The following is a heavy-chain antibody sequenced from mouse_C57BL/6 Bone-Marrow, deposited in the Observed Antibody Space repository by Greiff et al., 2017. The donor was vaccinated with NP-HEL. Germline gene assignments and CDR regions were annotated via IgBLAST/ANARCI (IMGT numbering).Heavy chain of an antibody. CDR1: GYTFTSYW. J-gene: IGHJ2*01. CDR2: IDPSDSYT. V-gene: IGHV1-59*01. D-gene: IGHD2-3*01. CDR3: AIDGYPFDY. Sequence: QVQLQQPGAELVRPGTPVKLSCKASGYTFTSYWMHWVKQRPGQGLEWIGVIDPSDSYTNYNQKFKGKATLTVDTSSSTAYMQLSSLTSEDSAVYYCAIDGYPFDYWGQGTTLTVSS.